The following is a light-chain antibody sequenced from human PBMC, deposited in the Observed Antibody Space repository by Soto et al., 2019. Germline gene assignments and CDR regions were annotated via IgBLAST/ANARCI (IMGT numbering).Light chain of an antibody. CDR3: QHRDT. CDR1: QSISSW. CDR2: KAS. J-gene: IGKJ2*01. V-gene: IGKV1-5*03. Sequence: DIQMTQSPSTPSASVGDRVTITCRASQSISSWLAWYQQKPGKAPKLLIYKASSLKSGVPSRFSGSGSGTEFTLTISSLQPDDFATYYCQHRDTFGQGTKLEIK.